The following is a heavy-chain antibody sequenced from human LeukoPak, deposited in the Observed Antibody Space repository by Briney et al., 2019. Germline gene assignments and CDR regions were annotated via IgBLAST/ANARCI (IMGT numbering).Heavy chain of an antibody. CDR1: GGTFSSYA. D-gene: IGHD3-3*02. V-gene: IGHV1-69*15. CDR2: IIPIFGTA. Sequence: SVKVSRKASGGTFSSYAISWVRQAPGQGLEWMGRIIPIFGTANYAQKFQGRVTITADESTSTAYMELSSLRSEDTAVYYCARDLHFWRGYDYYYMDVWGKGTTVTVSS. CDR3: ARDLHFWRGYDYYYMDV. J-gene: IGHJ6*03.